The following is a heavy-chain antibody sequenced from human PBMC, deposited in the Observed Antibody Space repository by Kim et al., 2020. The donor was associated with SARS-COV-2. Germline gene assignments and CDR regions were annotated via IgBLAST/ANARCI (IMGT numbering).Heavy chain of an antibody. CDR3: AREWQLVLDF. CDR2: GTP. D-gene: IGHD6-6*01. V-gene: IGHV1-69*01. Sequence: GTPNCAPRFQGRVTITADESTNPAYMELSSLKSDDTAVYYCAREWQLVLDFWGQGSLVTVSS. J-gene: IGHJ4*02.